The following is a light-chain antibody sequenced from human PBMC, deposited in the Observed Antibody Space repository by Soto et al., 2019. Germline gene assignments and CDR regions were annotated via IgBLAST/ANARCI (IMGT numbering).Light chain of an antibody. CDR3: KSYTTDITGV. Sequence: QSALTQPASVSGSPGQSITISCTGTSGDIGAYNHVSWYQQHPGKAPKLAIYEVSNRPSGVSNRFSGSKSGNTASLTISGLQAEDEADYYCKSYTTDITGVFGGGTQLTVL. V-gene: IGLV2-14*01. CDR1: SGDIGAYNH. J-gene: IGLJ3*02. CDR2: EVS.